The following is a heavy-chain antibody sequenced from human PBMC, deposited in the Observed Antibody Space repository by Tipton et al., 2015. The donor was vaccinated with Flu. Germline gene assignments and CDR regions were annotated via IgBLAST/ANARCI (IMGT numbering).Heavy chain of an antibody. CDR3: ARDQTYYYGSSDAFDI. CDR1: GDSMRSYY. Sequence: TLSLTCSVSGDSMRSYYWSWIRQPPGKGLEWIGTIYYNGSTDYKPSLSSRLTISVDMSKNQFSLKLTSVTAADTAVYYCARDQTYYYGSSDAFDIWGQGTMVTVSS. D-gene: IGHD3-10*01. V-gene: IGHV4-59*01. CDR2: IYYNGST. J-gene: IGHJ3*02.